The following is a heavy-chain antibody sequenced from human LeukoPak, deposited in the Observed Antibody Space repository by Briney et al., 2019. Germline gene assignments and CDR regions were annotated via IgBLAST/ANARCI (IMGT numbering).Heavy chain of an antibody. V-gene: IGHV3-30*02. CDR2: IRYDGSNK. Sequence: RTGGSLRLSCAASGFTFSSYGMHWVRQAPGKGLEWVAFIRYDGSNKYYADSVKGRFTISRDNSKNTLYLQMNSLRAEDTAVYYCAKETSPTYSSSWYVGVYFQHWGQGTLVTVSS. CDR1: GFTFSSYG. CDR3: AKETSPTYSSSWYVGVYFQH. J-gene: IGHJ1*01. D-gene: IGHD6-13*01.